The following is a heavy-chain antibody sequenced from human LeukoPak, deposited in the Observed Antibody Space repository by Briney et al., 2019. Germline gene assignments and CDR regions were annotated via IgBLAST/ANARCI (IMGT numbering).Heavy chain of an antibody. D-gene: IGHD3-3*01. V-gene: IGHV3-21*01. J-gene: IGHJ6*02. CDR3: AKTLDPRRFLKEIYSYGMDV. CDR2: ISSSSYI. CDR1: GFTFSSYS. Sequence: GGSLRLSCAASGFTFSSYSMNWVRQAPGKGLEWVSSISSSSYIYYADSVKGRFTISRDNAKNSLYLQMNSLRAEDTAVYYCAKTLDPRRFLKEIYSYGMDVWGQGTTVTVSS.